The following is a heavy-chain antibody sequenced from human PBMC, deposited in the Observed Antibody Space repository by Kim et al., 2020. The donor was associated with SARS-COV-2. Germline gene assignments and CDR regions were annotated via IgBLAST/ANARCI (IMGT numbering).Heavy chain of an antibody. Sequence: SVKVSCKASGGTFSSYAISWLRQAPGQGLEWMGRIIPILGIANYAQKFQGRVTITADKSTSTAYMELSSLRSEDTAVYYCARDRSLGYSYGHAYWGQGTLVTVSS. CDR1: GGTFSSYA. V-gene: IGHV1-69*04. CDR2: IIPILGIA. CDR3: ARDRSLGYSYGHAY. D-gene: IGHD5-18*01. J-gene: IGHJ4*02.